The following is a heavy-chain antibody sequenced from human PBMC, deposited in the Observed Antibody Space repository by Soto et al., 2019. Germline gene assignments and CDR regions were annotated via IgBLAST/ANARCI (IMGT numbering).Heavy chain of an antibody. CDR1: GGSISSSTYY. D-gene: IGHD3-10*01. V-gene: IGHV4-39*01. J-gene: IGHJ3*01. CDR3: ASSDWFSP. CDR2: IYYSGST. Sequence: SETLSLTCAFSGGSISSSTYYWGWIRQPPGKGLEWIGRIYYSGSTYYNPSLKSRVIISVDTSKNQFSLKLNSVTAADTAVYYCASSDWFSPWGQGTMVTVSS.